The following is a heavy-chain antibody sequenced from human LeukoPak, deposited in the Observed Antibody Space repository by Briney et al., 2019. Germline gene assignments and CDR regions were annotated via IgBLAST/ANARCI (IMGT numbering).Heavy chain of an antibody. D-gene: IGHD6-19*01. J-gene: IGHJ4*02. Sequence: SETLSLTCTVSRYSISSGYYWGWIRQPPGKGLEWIGSIYHSGSTYYNPSLKSRDTISVDTSRNQFSLKLSSVTAADTAVYYCASSIAVAGHFDYWGQGTLVTVSS. CDR2: IYHSGST. CDR3: ASSIAVAGHFDY. CDR1: RYSISSGYY. V-gene: IGHV4-38-2*02.